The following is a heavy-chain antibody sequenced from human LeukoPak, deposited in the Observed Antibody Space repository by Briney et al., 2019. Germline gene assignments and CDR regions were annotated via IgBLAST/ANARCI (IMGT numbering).Heavy chain of an antibody. CDR3: ARGGRDGYKEYYFDY. CDR1: GGSFSGYY. CDR2: IYYSGST. J-gene: IGHJ4*02. Sequence: PSETLSLTCAVYGGSFSGYYWSWIRQPPGKGMEWIGYIYYSGSTNYNPSLKSRVTISVDTSKNQFSLKLSSVTAADTAVYYCARGGRDGYKEYYFDYWGQGTLVTVSS. D-gene: IGHD5-24*01. V-gene: IGHV4-59*08.